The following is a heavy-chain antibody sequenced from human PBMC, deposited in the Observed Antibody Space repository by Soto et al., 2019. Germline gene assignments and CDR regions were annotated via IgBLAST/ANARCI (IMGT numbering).Heavy chain of an antibody. Sequence: QVQLQESGPGLVKPSGTLSLTCAVSGGSISSSNWWSWVRQPPGKGLEWIGEIYHSGSTNYNPSLKSRVTISVDKSQNQFSLKLSSVTAADTAVYYCARGSSSWYGGLDYYYYGMDVWGQGTTVTVSS. V-gene: IGHV4-4*02. CDR2: IYHSGST. D-gene: IGHD6-13*01. J-gene: IGHJ6*02. CDR3: ARGSSSWYGGLDYYYYGMDV. CDR1: GGSISSSNW.